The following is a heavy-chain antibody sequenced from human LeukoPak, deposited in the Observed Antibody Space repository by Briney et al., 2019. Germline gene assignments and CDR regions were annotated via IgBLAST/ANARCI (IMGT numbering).Heavy chain of an antibody. CDR2: ISGYNGNI. CDR3: ARAGLDHCSGGSCYFGWFDP. Sequence: ASVKVSCKASGYILISYGISWVRQAPGQGLEWMGWISGYNGNINYAQKLQGRVTMTTDTSTSTAYMELRSLRSDDTAVYYCARAGLDHCSGGSCYFGWFDPWGQGTLVTVSS. J-gene: IGHJ5*02. V-gene: IGHV1-18*01. D-gene: IGHD2-15*01. CDR1: GYILISYG.